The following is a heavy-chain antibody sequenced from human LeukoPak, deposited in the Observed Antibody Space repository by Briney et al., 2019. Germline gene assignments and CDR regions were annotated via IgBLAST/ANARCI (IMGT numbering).Heavy chain of an antibody. CDR3: ARDGDPISAAGTMLDY. J-gene: IGHJ4*02. CDR1: GFTFSSHA. V-gene: IGHV3-30*04. Sequence: GRSLRLSCAASGFTFSSHAMHWVRQAPGKGLEWVASILYDGGDNYYTGSVKGRFTISRYNSKKTLDLQMNSLRPEDTAVYFCARDGDPISAAGTMLDYWGLGTLVIVSS. D-gene: IGHD6-13*01. CDR2: ILYDGGDN.